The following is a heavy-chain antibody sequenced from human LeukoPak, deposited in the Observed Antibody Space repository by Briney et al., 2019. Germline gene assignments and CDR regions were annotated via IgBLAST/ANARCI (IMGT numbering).Heavy chain of an antibody. V-gene: IGHV4-4*07. D-gene: IGHD6-13*01. Sequence: KPSETLSLTCTVSGGSISSYYWSWIRQPAGKGLERIGRIYTSGSTNYNPSLKSRVTMSVDTSKNQFSLKLSSVTAADTAVYYCARVAAAGTIDWFDPWGQGTLVTVSS. CDR3: ARVAAAGTIDWFDP. J-gene: IGHJ5*02. CDR1: GGSISSYY. CDR2: IYTSGST.